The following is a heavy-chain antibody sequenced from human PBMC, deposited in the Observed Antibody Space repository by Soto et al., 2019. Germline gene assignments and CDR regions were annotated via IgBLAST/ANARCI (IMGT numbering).Heavy chain of an antibody. Sequence: QITLKESGPTLVKPTQTLTLTCTFSGFSLSTRGVGVGWIRQPPGKALEWLALLYWDNDKGYSPSLKSRLTLTXDXXKNQVVLTVTNVDPVDTATYYCAHRPRGYSYYFDYWGQGTLVTVSS. V-gene: IGHV2-5*02. CDR1: GFSLSTRGVG. D-gene: IGHD5-18*01. CDR2: LYWDNDK. J-gene: IGHJ4*02. CDR3: AHRPRGYSYYFDY.